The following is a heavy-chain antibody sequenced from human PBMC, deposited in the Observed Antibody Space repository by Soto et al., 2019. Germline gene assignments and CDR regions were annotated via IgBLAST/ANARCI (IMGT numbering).Heavy chain of an antibody. Sequence: GGSLRLSCAASGFTFSSYAMHWVRQAPGKGLEWVEVISYDGSNKYYADSVKGRFSISRDNSKNTLYLQMNSLRAEDTAVYYCARDEYSSSYYFDYWGQGTLVTVSS. V-gene: IGHV3-30*04. CDR1: GFTFSSYA. J-gene: IGHJ4*02. D-gene: IGHD6-6*01. CDR3: ARDEYSSSYYFDY. CDR2: ISYDGSNK.